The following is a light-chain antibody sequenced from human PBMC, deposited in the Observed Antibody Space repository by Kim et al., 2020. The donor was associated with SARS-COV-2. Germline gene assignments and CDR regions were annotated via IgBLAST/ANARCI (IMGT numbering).Light chain of an antibody. CDR2: DAF. Sequence: EIVLTQSPATLSLSPGDRATLSCRASQSVTNYLAWHQQKPGQPPTLLIYDAFNRATGIPARFSGSGSGTDFNLTISSLEPEDFAVYYCQQRANWPITFGRGTRLEIK. V-gene: IGKV3-11*01. CDR3: QQRANWPIT. CDR1: QSVTNY. J-gene: IGKJ5*01.